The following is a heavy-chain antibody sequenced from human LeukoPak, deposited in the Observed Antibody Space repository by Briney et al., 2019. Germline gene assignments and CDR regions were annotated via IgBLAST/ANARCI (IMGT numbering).Heavy chain of an antibody. CDR2: INHSGST. V-gene: IGHV4-34*01. CDR3: ARDITIFGVVQSPRGNMDV. D-gene: IGHD3-3*01. J-gene: IGHJ6*03. Sequence: SETLSLTCAVYGRSFSGYYWSWIRQPPGKGLEWIGEINHSGSTNYNPSLKSRVTISVDTSKNQFSLKLSSVTAADTAVYYCARDITIFGVVQSPRGNMDVWGKGTTVTVSS. CDR1: GRSFSGYY.